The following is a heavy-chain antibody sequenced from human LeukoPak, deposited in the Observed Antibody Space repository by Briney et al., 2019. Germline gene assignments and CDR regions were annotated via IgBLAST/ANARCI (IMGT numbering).Heavy chain of an antibody. Sequence: SETLSLTCTVSGGSISSYYWSWIRQPPGKGLEGSGYIYYSVSTNYNPSLKSRVTISVDTSKNQFSLKLSSVTAADTAVYYCARGLRGSSNWFDPWGQGTLVTVSS. CDR3: ARGLRGSSNWFDP. V-gene: IGHV4-59*01. CDR2: IYYSVST. J-gene: IGHJ5*02. D-gene: IGHD6-6*01. CDR1: GGSISSYY.